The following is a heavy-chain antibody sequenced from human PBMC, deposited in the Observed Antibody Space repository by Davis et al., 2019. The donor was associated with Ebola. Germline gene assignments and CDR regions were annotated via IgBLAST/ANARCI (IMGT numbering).Heavy chain of an antibody. CDR3: AMDYGMDV. CDR2: ISSNGGST. V-gene: IGHV3-64*01. J-gene: IGHJ6*02. CDR1: GFTFSSYA. Sequence: LSLTCAASGFTFSSYAMHWVRQAPGKGLEYVSAISSNGGSTYYANSVKGRFTISRDNSKNTLYLQMGSLRAEDMAVYYCAMDYGMDVWGQGTTVTVSS.